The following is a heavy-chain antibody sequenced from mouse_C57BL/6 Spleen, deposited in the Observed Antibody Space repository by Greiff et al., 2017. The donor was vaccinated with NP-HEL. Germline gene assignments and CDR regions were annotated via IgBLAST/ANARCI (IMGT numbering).Heavy chain of an antibody. CDR1: GYTFTSYW. Sequence: QVHVKQSGAELAKPGASVKLSCKASGYTFTSYWMHWVKQRPGQGLEWIGYINPSSGYTKYNQKFKDKATLTADKSSSTAYMQLSSLTYEDSAVYYCARITTVDWYFDVWGTGTTVTVSS. D-gene: IGHD1-1*01. CDR2: INPSSGYT. V-gene: IGHV1-7*01. J-gene: IGHJ1*03. CDR3: ARITTVDWYFDV.